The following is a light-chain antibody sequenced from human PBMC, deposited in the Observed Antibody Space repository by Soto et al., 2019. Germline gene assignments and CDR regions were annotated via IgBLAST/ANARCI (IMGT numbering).Light chain of an antibody. V-gene: IGLV1-40*01. CDR2: DNT. Sequence: QSVLTQPPSVSGAPGQRVTISCTGSSSNIGAGYGVHWYQQLPGAAPKLLIYDNTNRPSGVPDRFSGSKSGTSASLAITGLQAEDEADYYCQSYDSSLSVWVFGGGTKLTVL. J-gene: IGLJ3*02. CDR3: QSYDSSLSVWV. CDR1: SSNIGAGYG.